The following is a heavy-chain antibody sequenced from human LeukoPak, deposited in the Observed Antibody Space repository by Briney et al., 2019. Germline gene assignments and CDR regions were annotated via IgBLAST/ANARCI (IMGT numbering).Heavy chain of an antibody. D-gene: IGHD2-2*01. CDR1: GGSISSGGYS. Sequence: PSETLSLTCAVSGGSISSGGYSWSWIRQPPGKGLEWIGYIYHSGSTYYNPSLKSRVTISVDRSKNQFSLKLSSVTAADTAVYYCARGSYQLLPSGMDVWGQGTTATVSS. CDR2: IYHSGST. J-gene: IGHJ6*02. V-gene: IGHV4-30-2*01. CDR3: ARGSYQLLPSGMDV.